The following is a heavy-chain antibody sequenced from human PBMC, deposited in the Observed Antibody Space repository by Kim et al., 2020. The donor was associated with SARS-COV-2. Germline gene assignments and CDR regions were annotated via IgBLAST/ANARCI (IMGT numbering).Heavy chain of an antibody. Sequence: TDNAATVTGRFTISRDDSKNTLYLQMNSLKTEDTAVYYCTTLISAAGRGYWGQGTLVTVSS. V-gene: IGHV3-15*01. CDR2: T. J-gene: IGHJ4*02. CDR3: TTLISAAGRGY. D-gene: IGHD6-13*01.